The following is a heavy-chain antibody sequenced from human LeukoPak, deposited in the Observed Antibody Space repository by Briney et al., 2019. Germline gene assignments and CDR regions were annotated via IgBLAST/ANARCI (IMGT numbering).Heavy chain of an antibody. J-gene: IGHJ3*02. CDR3: ARGHRFGESAHAFDI. Sequence: SETLSLTCTVSGGSIISYYWSWIRQPAGKGLEWIGRIYTSGSTNYNPSLKSRVTMSVDTSKNQFSLKLSSVTSADTAVYYCARGHRFGESAHAFDIWGQGTMVTVSS. D-gene: IGHD3-10*01. CDR1: GGSIISYY. V-gene: IGHV4-4*07. CDR2: IYTSGST.